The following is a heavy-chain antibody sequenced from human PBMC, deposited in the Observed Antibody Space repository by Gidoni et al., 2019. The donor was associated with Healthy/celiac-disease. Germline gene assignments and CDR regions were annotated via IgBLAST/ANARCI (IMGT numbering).Heavy chain of an antibody. CDR3: ARIRTRHYYGSGSSYYGMDV. V-gene: IGHV2-70*01. J-gene: IGHJ6*02. D-gene: IGHD3-10*01. Sequence: QVTLRESGPALVKPTQTLTLSCTFSGFSLSTSGMCVRWIRQPPGKALEWLALIDWDDDKYYSTSLKTRLTISKDTSKNQVVLTMTNMDPVDTATYYCARIRTRHYYGSGSSYYGMDVWGQGTTVTVSS. CDR2: IDWDDDK. CDR1: GFSLSTSGMC.